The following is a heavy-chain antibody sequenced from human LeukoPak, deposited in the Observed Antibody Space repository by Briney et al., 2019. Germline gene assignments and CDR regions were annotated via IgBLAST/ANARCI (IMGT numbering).Heavy chain of an antibody. CDR3: ARAHSANEYYYYGMDV. V-gene: IGHV4-34*01. D-gene: IGHD1-1*01. Sequence: PSETLSLTCAVYGGSFSGYYWSWIRQPPGKGLEWIGEINHSGSTNYNPSLKSRVTISVDTSKNQFSLKLSSVTAADTAVYYCARAHSANEYYYYGMDVWGQGTTATVSS. CDR1: GGSFSGYY. J-gene: IGHJ6*02. CDR2: INHSGST.